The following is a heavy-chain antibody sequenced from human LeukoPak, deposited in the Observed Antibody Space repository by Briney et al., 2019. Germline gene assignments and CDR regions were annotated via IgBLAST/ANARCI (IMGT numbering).Heavy chain of an antibody. D-gene: IGHD3-10*01. CDR1: GFTFSSYA. V-gene: IGHV3-30*01. Sequence: GGSLRLSCAASGFTFSSYAMHWVRQAPGKGLEWVAVISYDGSNKYYADSVKGRFTISRDNSKNTLYLQMNSLRAEDTAVYYCARELGYYYYMDVWGKGTTVTVSS. CDR3: ARELGYYYYMDV. J-gene: IGHJ6*03. CDR2: ISYDGSNK.